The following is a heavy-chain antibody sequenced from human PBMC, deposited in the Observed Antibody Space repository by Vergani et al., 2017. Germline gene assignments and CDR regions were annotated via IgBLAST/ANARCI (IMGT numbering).Heavy chain of an antibody. Sequence: EVQLLESGGGLVQPGGSLRLSCAASGFTFSSYAMSWVRWAPGKGLEWVSAISGSGGSTYYADSVKGRFTISRDNSKNTLYLQMNSLRAEDTAVYYCAKGVRGVIITGDYWGQGTLVTVSS. CDR3: AKGVRGVIITGDY. CDR1: GFTFSSYA. D-gene: IGHD3-10*01. J-gene: IGHJ4*02. CDR2: ISGSGGST. V-gene: IGHV3-23*01.